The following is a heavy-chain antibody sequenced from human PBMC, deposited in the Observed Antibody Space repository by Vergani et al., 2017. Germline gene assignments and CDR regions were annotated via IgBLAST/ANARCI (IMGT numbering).Heavy chain of an antibody. CDR2: IKQAGSEK. CDR1: GFTFSSYW. Sequence: EVQLVESGGGLVQPGGSLRLSCAASGFTFSSYWMSWVRQAPGTGLEWVANIKQAGSEKYYVDSVKGRFTISRDNSKNSLYLQMNSLRAEDTAVYYCARDGVGYGDFLVDYWGQGTLVTVSS. J-gene: IGHJ4*02. V-gene: IGHV3-7*01. CDR3: ARDGVGYGDFLVDY. D-gene: IGHD4-17*01.